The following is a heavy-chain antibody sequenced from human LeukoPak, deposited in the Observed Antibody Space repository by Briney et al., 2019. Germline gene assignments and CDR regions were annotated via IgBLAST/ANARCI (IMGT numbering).Heavy chain of an antibody. V-gene: IGHV4-4*07. CDR3: ARGITMIVVRDWYFDL. CDR1: GGSISSYY. J-gene: IGHJ2*01. CDR2: IYTSGST. D-gene: IGHD3-22*01. Sequence: SETLSLTCTVSGGSISSYYWSWLRQPAGKGLEWIGRIYTSGSTNYNPSLKSRVTMSVDTSKNQFSLKLSSVTAADTAVYYCARGITMIVVRDWYFDLWGRGTLVTVSS.